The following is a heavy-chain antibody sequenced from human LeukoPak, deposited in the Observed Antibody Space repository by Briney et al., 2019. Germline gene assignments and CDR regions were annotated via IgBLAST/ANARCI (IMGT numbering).Heavy chain of an antibody. V-gene: IGHV3-13*01. D-gene: IGHD1-26*01. CDR2: IGTAGDT. J-gene: IGHJ6*03. CDR1: GFTFSSYD. CDR3: ARGGRPYYYYYYMDV. Sequence: PGGSLRLSCAASGFTFSSYDMHWVRQATGKGLEWVSAIGTAGDTYYPGSVKGRFTISRESAKNSLYLQMNSLRAGDAAVYYCARGGRPYYYYYYMDVWGKGTTVTVSS.